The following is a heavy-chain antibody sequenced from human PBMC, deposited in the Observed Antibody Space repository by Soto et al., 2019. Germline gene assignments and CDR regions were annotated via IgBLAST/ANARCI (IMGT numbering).Heavy chain of an antibody. J-gene: IGHJ6*03. CDR2: INHSGST. V-gene: IGHV4-34*01. D-gene: IGHD2-2*01. CDR3: ARVFEVPAAMLIGYYYYYMDV. Sequence: SETLSLTCAVYGGSFSGYYWSWIRQPPGKGLEWIGEINHSGSTNYNPSLKSRVTISVDTSKNQFSLKLSSVTAADTAVYYCARVFEVPAAMLIGYYYYYMDVGGKGTTVTVSS. CDR1: GGSFSGYY.